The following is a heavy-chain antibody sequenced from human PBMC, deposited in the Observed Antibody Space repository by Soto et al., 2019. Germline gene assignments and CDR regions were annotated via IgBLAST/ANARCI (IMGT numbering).Heavy chain of an antibody. V-gene: IGHV1-58*01. Sequence: QMQLLQSGPEVKKPGTSVKVSCKASGFTFFTSAVQWVRQARGQGLEWIGWIVVGSGNTNYAQKFKERVTITRDMYTNTAYMELTSLRSEDTAVYYCAADPYCGGDCYFDYWGQGIMVTVSS. D-gene: IGHD2-21*02. CDR2: IVVGSGNT. CDR1: GFTFFTSA. J-gene: IGHJ4*02. CDR3: AADPYCGGDCYFDY.